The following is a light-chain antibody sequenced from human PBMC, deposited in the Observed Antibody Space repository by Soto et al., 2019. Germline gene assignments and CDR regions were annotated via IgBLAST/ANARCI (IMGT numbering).Light chain of an antibody. J-gene: IGKJ5*01. CDR1: QSLXSC. CDR3: QQYKMYSIP. V-gene: IGKV1-5*03. CDR2: KAS. Sequence: LLSQSPSAVSASAWDSVTITCRASQSLXSCLAWYQAKPGQAPKVRXYKASTLKRGCPSSLSGSGSGTEFTLTISSRQPDDCDMYDCQQYKMYSIPFGQGTRLEIK.